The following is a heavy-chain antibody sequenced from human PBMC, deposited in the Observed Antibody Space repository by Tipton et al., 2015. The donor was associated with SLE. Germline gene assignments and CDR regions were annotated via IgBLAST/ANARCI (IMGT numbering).Heavy chain of an antibody. CDR2: ISAYNGNT. Sequence: QLVQSGAEVKKPGASVKVSCKASGYTFTSYGISWVRQAPGQGLEWMGWISAYNGNTNYAQKLQGRVTMTTDTSTSTAYMELRSLRSDDTAVYYCARLNPGDYIWGSYPVFDYWGQGTLVTVSS. D-gene: IGHD3-16*02. J-gene: IGHJ4*02. CDR3: ARLNPGDYIWGSYPVFDY. CDR1: GYTFTSYG. V-gene: IGHV1-18*01.